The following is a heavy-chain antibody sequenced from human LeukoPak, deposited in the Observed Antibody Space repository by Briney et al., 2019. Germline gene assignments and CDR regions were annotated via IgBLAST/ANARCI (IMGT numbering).Heavy chain of an antibody. CDR1: GFNFNDYD. D-gene: IGHD1-14*01. Sequence: GGSLRLSCAASGFNFNDYDINWVRQVPGKGLEWISGINWNSVHIGYADSVKGRFTISRDNGQKAVHLQIFSLRPEDTAVYYCSTPRPDRFIDSWGQGTLVTVST. V-gene: IGHV3-9*01. CDR3: STPRPDRFIDS. J-gene: IGHJ4*02. CDR2: INWNSVHI.